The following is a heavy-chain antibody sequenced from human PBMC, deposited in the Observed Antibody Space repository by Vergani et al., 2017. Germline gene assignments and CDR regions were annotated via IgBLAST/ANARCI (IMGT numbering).Heavy chain of an antibody. Sequence: QVQLQESGPGLVKPSETLSLTCTVSGGSISSYYWSWMRQPPGKGLEWIGYIYYSGSTNYNPSLKSRVTIAVDTSKNQFSLKLSSVTAADTAVYYCARYSYGYFYWFDPWGQGTLVTVSS. J-gene: IGHJ5*02. CDR1: GGSISSYY. CDR3: ARYSYGYFYWFDP. D-gene: IGHD5-18*01. V-gene: IGHV4-59*01. CDR2: IYYSGST.